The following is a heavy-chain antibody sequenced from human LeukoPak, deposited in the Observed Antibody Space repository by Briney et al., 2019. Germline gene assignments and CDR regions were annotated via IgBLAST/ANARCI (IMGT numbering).Heavy chain of an antibody. V-gene: IGHV4-59*01. Sequence: SETLSLTCTVSGGSISSYYWSWIRQPPGKGLEWIGYIYYSGSTNHNPSLKSRVTISVDTSKNQFSLKLSSVTAADTAVYYCARGTYYYDSSGYHWGQGTLVTVSS. J-gene: IGHJ5*02. CDR2: IYYSGST. CDR1: GGSISSYY. D-gene: IGHD3-22*01. CDR3: ARGTYYYDSSGYH.